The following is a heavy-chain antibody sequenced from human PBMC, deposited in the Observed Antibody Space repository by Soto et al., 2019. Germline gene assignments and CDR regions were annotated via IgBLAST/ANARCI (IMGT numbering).Heavy chain of an antibody. Sequence: TGGSPRLSCAAPRFTFSSYSMHWVLQAPGKGLEWVAVISYDGSNKYYADSVKGRFTISRDNSKNTLYLQMNSLRAEDTAVYYCARDSGYSYGHDYWGQGTLVTVSS. V-gene: IGHV3-30-3*01. J-gene: IGHJ4*02. CDR1: RFTFSSYS. D-gene: IGHD5-18*01. CDR2: ISYDGSNK. CDR3: ARDSGYSYGHDY.